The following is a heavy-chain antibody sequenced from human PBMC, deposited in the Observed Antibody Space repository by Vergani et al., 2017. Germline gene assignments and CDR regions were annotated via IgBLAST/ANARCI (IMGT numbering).Heavy chain of an antibody. D-gene: IGHD2-2*01. CDR1: GFTFSSYS. J-gene: IGHJ2*01. CDR3: AGGEGPLYCSSTSCFNWYFDL. Sequence: EVQLVESGGGLVKPGGSLRLSCAASGFTFSSYSMNWVRQAPGKGLEWVSSISSSSSYIYYADSVKGRFTISRDNAKNSLYLQMNSLRAEDTAVYYCAGGEGPLYCSSTSCFNWYFDLWGRGTLVTVSS. CDR2: ISSSSSYI. V-gene: IGHV3-21*01.